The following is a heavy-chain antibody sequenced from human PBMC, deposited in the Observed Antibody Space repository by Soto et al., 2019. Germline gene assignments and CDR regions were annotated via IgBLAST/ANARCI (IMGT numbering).Heavy chain of an antibody. V-gene: IGHV1-3*01. D-gene: IGHD3-10*01. CDR2: INAGNGNR. CDR1: GYTFSSYA. J-gene: IGHJ4*02. Sequence: ASVKVSCKASGYTFSSYAMHWVRQAPGQRLEWMGWINAGNGNRKYSQKFQGRVTITRDTSASTAYMELSSLRSEDTAVYYCARDQGVIPYLDYWGQGTPVTVSS. CDR3: ARDQGVIPYLDY.